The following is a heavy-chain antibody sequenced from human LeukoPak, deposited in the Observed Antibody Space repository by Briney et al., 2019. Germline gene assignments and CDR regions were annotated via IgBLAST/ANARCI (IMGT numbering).Heavy chain of an antibody. J-gene: IGHJ6*02. V-gene: IGHV4-59*01. CDR1: GGSISSYY. CDR3: ARVGDYYYYGMDV. Sequence: SETLSLTCTVSGGSISSYYWSWIRQPPGKGLEWIGYIYYRGSTNYNPSLKSRVTISEDTSKNQFSLKLSSVTAADTAVYYCARVGDYYYYGMDVWGQGTTVTVSS. CDR2: IYYRGST.